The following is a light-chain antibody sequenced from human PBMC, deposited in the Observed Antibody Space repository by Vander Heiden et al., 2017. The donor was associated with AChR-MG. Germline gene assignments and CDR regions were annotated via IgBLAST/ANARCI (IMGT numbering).Light chain of an antibody. Sequence: EIVLTQSPATLSVSSGAGVTLPRRASQSAGSNLAWYQQKPGQAPRHLINGASTRATGLPARCRDSGSGTEVTLTIGSLQSEDFAGYYCQQYNGWPLTFGGGTKVEIK. V-gene: IGKV3-15*01. CDR1: QSAGSN. CDR3: QQYNGWPLT. J-gene: IGKJ4*01. CDR2: GAS.